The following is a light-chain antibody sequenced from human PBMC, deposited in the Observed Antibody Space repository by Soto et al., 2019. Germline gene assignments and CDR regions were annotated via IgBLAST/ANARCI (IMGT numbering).Light chain of an antibody. CDR1: SADTGAGSD. CDR2: DNN. CDR3: QSCDSSLSAYVV. V-gene: IGLV1-40*01. J-gene: IGLJ2*01. Sequence: QSVLTQPPSVSGAPGQRVTISCTGSSADTGAGSDVHWYQHLPGRAPKLLISDNNNRPSGVPDRFSGSKSGTSASLAITGLQAEDEGDYYCQSCDSSLSAYVVFGGGTQLTVL.